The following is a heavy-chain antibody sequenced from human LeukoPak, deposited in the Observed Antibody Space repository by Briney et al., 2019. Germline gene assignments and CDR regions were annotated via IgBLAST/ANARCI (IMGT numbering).Heavy chain of an antibody. CDR1: GYSFTSYW. V-gene: IGHV5-51*01. Sequence: GESLKISCKGSGYSFTSYWIGWVRQMPGKGLEWMGIIYPGDSDTRYSPSFQGQVTISADKSISTAYLQWSSLKASDTAMYYCATLWGGSGNYHTTSHAFDIWGQGTMVTVSS. J-gene: IGHJ3*02. CDR3: ATLWGGSGNYHTTSHAFDI. CDR2: IYPGDSDT. D-gene: IGHD3-16*01.